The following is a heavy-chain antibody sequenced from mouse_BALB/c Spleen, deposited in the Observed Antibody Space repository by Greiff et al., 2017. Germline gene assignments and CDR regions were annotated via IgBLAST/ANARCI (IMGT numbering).Heavy chain of an antibody. CDR3: AKWLLLYYAMDY. CDR1: GFNIKDTY. D-gene: IGHD2-3*01. CDR2: IDPANGNT. Sequence: EVQLQQSGAELVKPGASVKLSCTASGFNIKDTYMHWVKQRPEQGLEWIGRIDPANGNTKYDPKFQGKATITADTSSNTAYLQLSSLTSEDTAVYYCAKWLLLYYAMDYWGQGTSVTVSS. V-gene: IGHV14-3*02. J-gene: IGHJ4*01.